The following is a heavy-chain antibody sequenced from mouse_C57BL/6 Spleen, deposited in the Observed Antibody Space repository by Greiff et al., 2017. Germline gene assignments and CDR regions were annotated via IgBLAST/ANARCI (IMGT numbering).Heavy chain of an antibody. J-gene: IGHJ4*01. CDR3: ARSPYDYDGGMDY. CDR1: GYTFTSYT. D-gene: IGHD2-4*01. Sequence: QVQLQQSGAELARPGASVKMSCKASGYTFTSYTMHWVKQRPGQGLEWIGYINPSSGYTKYNQKFKDKATLTADKSSSTAYMQLSSLTSEDSAVYYCARSPYDYDGGMDYWGQGTSVTVSS. V-gene: IGHV1-4*01. CDR2: INPSSGYT.